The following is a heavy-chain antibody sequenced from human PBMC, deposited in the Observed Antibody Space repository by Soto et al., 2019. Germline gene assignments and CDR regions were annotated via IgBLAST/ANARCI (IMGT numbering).Heavy chain of an antibody. J-gene: IGHJ4*02. CDR1: GGSISSSSYY. V-gene: IGHV4-39*01. Sequence: SETLSLTCTVSGGSISSSSYYWGWIRQPPGKGLEWIGSIYYSGSTYYNPSLKSRVTISVDTSKNQFSLKRSSVTAADTAVYYCACSLSDYWGQGTLVTVSS. CDR3: ACSLSDY. D-gene: IGHD6-6*01. CDR2: IYYSGST.